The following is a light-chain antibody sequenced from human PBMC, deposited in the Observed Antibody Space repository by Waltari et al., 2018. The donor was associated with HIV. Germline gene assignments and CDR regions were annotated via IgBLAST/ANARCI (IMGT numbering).Light chain of an antibody. Sequence: SYELTQSPSVSVSPGQTASITCSGDKLGDTYVSWCQPKPGQSPVLVIYQSSKRPSEIPERFSGSNSGDTATLTISGTQAVDEADYYCQAWDSSSAVVFGGGTKLTVL. CDR3: QAWDSSSAVV. CDR1: KLGDTY. J-gene: IGLJ2*01. CDR2: QSS. V-gene: IGLV3-1*01.